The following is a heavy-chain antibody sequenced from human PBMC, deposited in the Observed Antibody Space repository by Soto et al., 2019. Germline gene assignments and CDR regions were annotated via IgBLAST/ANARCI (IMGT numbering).Heavy chain of an antibody. D-gene: IGHD3-10*01. Sequence: QVQLVEAGGGVVQPGRSLRLSCAASGFTFSGYGIHWVRQAPGKGLEWVAIISYDGSNKYYADSVKGRFTISRDNSKNTLYLQMNSLRPEDTTVYYCAKDYGSGSYLFDSWGQGTLVTVSS. CDR3: AKDYGSGSYLFDS. CDR2: ISYDGSNK. CDR1: GFTFSGYG. V-gene: IGHV3-30*18. J-gene: IGHJ4*02.